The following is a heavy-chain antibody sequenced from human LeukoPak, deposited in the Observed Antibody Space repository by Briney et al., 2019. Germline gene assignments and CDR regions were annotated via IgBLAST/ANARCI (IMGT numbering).Heavy chain of an antibody. CDR1: GYTLTELS. D-gene: IGHD2-2*01. CDR2: LDPEDGET. CDR3: ATDPIVVRYYGMDV. Sequence: ASVKVSCKVSGYTLTELSMHWVRQAPGKGLEWMGGLDPEDGETIYAQKFQGRVTMTEDTSTDTAYMELSSLRSEDTAVYYCATDPIVVRYYGMDVWGQGTTVTVSS. J-gene: IGHJ6*02. V-gene: IGHV1-24*01.